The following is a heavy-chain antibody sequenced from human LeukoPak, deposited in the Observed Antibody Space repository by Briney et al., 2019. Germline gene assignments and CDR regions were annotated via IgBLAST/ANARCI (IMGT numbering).Heavy chain of an antibody. CDR1: GLTFSSYA. CDR2: ISGSGGST. CDR3: ANLYGSGSFLPFDY. Sequence: PGGSLRLSCAASGLTFSSYAMSWVRQAPGKGLEWVSAISGSGGSTYYADSVKGRFTISRDNSKNTLYLQMNSLRAEDTAVYYCANLYGSGSFLPFDYWGQGTLVTVSS. D-gene: IGHD3-10*01. V-gene: IGHV3-23*01. J-gene: IGHJ4*02.